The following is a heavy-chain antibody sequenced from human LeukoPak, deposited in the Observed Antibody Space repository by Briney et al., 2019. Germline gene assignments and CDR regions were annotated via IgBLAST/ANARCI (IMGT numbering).Heavy chain of an antibody. J-gene: IGHJ4*02. V-gene: IGHV3-23*01. CDR2: ITGPGDSA. Sequence: GGSLRLTCVASGFTFSNYAMTWVRQAPGKGLEWVSAITGPGDSADHADSVKGRFTISRDNSKNTLYLQMNSLRAEDTAVYYCARDPAIAVAGWGQGTLVTVSS. D-gene: IGHD6-19*01. CDR3: ARDPAIAVAG. CDR1: GFTFSNYA.